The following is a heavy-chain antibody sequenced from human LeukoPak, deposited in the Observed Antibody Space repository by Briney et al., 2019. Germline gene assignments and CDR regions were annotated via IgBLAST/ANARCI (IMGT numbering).Heavy chain of an antibody. J-gene: IGHJ6*02. CDR1: GFTFSSYA. V-gene: IGHV3-30-3*01. D-gene: IGHD4-11*01. CDR3: ARDGDDYSNYGYGMDV. CDR2: ISYDGSNK. Sequence: GGSLRLSCAASGFTFSSYAMHWVRQAPGMGLEWVAVISYDGSNKYYADSVKGRFTISRDSSKNTLYLQMNSLRAEDTAVYYCARDGDDYSNYGYGMDVWGQGTTVTVSS.